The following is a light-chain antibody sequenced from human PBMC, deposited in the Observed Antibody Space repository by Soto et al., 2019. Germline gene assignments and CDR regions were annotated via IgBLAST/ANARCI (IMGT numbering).Light chain of an antibody. J-gene: IGKJ2*01. Sequence: DIQMTQSPSTLYASVGDRVTITCRASQSISNRLAWYQQKPGKAPKLLIYKTSSLQSGVPSRFSGGVSGTEFTLTISGLQPDDFATYYCQQYNSDSTFGQGTKLEIK. CDR3: QQYNSDST. CDR1: QSISNR. CDR2: KTS. V-gene: IGKV1-5*03.